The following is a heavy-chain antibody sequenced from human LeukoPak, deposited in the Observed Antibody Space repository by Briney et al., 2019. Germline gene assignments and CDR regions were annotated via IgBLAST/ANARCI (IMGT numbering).Heavy chain of an antibody. CDR1: GFTFSSYG. J-gene: IGHJ6*03. CDR3: ARDSCSGGSCYHMDV. CDR2: ISYDGSNK. V-gene: IGHV3-30*03. Sequence: PGGSLRLSCAASGFTFSSYGMHWVRQAPGKGLEWVAVISYDGSNKYYADSVKGRFTISRDNSKNTLYLQMNSLRAEDTALYYCARDSCSGGSCYHMDVWGKGTTVTVSS. D-gene: IGHD2-15*01.